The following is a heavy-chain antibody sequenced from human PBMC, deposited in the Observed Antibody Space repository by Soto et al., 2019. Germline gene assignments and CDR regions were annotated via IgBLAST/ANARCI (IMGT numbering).Heavy chain of an antibody. CDR2: ISGSGGST. J-gene: IGHJ4*02. CDR1: GFTFSSYA. V-gene: IGHV3-23*01. Sequence: QTGGSLRLSCAASGFTFSSYAMSWVRQAPGKGLEWVSAISGSGGSTYYADSVKGRFTISRDNSKNTLYLQMNSLRAEDTAVYYCAKGQLWSPRTFDYWGQGTLVTVSS. D-gene: IGHD5-18*01. CDR3: AKGQLWSPRTFDY.